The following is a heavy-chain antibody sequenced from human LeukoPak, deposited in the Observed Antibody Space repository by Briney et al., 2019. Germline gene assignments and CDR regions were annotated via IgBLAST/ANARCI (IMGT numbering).Heavy chain of an antibody. CDR2: IYYSGST. J-gene: IGHJ6*03. D-gene: IGHD5-18*01. CDR1: GGSISSYY. Sequence: SETLPLTCTVSGGSISSYYWSWIRQPPGKGLEWIGYIYYSGSTNYNPSLKSRVTISVDTSKNQFSLKLSSVTAADTAVYYCARGEYSYGPYYMDVWGKGTTVTVPS. V-gene: IGHV4-59*01. CDR3: ARGEYSYGPYYMDV.